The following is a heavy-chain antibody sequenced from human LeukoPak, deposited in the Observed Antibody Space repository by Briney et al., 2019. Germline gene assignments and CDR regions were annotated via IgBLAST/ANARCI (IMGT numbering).Heavy chain of an antibody. CDR1: GGSISSSSYY. CDR2: IYYSGST. Sequence: SETLSLTCTVSGGSISSSSYYWGWIRQPPGKGLEWIGSIYYSGSTYYNPSLKSRVTISVDTSKNQFSLKLSSVTAADTAVYYCARDGLERNFDYWGQGTLVTVSS. D-gene: IGHD1-1*01. J-gene: IGHJ4*02. CDR3: ARDGLERNFDY. V-gene: IGHV4-39*07.